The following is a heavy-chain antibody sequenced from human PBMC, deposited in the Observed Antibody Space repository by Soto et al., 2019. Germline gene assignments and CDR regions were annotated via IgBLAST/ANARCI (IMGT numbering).Heavy chain of an antibody. D-gene: IGHD2-2*02. CDR1: GFTFSSYS. CDR3: ARYCSSTTCYNAFDI. CDR2: ISSSSST. V-gene: IGHV3-48*02. Sequence: GGSLRLSCAASGFTFSSYSMNRVSQAPGKGLEWVSYISSSSSTYYADSVKGRFTISRDNSKNTLYLQMNSLRDEDTAVYYCARYCSSTTCYNAFDIWGQGTMVTVSS. J-gene: IGHJ3*02.